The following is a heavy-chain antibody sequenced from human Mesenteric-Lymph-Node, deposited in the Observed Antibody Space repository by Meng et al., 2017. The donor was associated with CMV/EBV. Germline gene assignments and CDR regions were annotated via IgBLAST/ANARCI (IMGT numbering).Heavy chain of an antibody. CDR1: GYTFTNFY. V-gene: IGHV1-46*01. CDR2: INPSGGGT. D-gene: IGHD3-22*01. CDR3: ARALWDHESSGLEGE. J-gene: IGHJ4*02. Sequence: ASVKVSCKASGYTFTNFYMHWVRQAPGQGLEWMGMINPSGGGTSYAQKFQGRVTMTRDTSTSTVLMELSSLRSEDTAVYYCARALWDHESSGLEGEWGQGTLVTVSS.